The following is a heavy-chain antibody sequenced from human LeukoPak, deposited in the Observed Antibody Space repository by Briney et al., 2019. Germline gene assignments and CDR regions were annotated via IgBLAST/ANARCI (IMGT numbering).Heavy chain of an antibody. CDR3: AKGGDTMVRGATFDY. J-gene: IGHJ4*02. V-gene: IGHV3-21*04. D-gene: IGHD3-10*01. CDR1: GFTFSSYS. CDR2: ISSSSSYI. Sequence: GGSLRLSCAASGFTFSSYSMNWVRQAPGKGLEWVSSISSSSSYIYYADSVKGRFTISRDNAKNSLYLQMNSLRAEDTALYYCAKGGDTMVRGATFDYWGQGTLVTVSS.